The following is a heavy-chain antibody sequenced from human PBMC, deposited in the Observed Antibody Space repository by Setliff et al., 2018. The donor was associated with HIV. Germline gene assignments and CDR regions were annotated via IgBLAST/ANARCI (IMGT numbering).Heavy chain of an antibody. D-gene: IGHD1-20*01. CDR1: GASVSSSSNY. V-gene: IGHV4-39*02. CDR3: ARGYNHPDYYYYYYMDV. Sequence: SETLSLTCNVSGASVSSSSNYWGWIRQPPGKGLEWIGSIYYSGNTYYNPSLNSRVTISVDTSKNHFSLKLSSVTAADTAVYYCARGYNHPDYYYYYYMDVWGKGTTVTVS. CDR2: IYYSGNT. J-gene: IGHJ6*03.